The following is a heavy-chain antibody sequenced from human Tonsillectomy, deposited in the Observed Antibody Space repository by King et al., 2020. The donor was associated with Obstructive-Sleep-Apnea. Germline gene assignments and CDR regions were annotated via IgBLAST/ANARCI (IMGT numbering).Heavy chain of an antibody. CDR2: MFYSGNT. V-gene: IGHV4-30-4*01. Sequence: HVQLQESGPGLVKPSQTLSLACTVSGGSINSADYYWSWIRQPPGKGLEWIGSMFYSGNTYKNSSLKSRMTISVDTSKNQLSLKLTSVTAADTAVYYCARENRWLQWTFDNWGQGTLVTVSS. CDR1: GGSINSADYY. D-gene: IGHD5-24*01. J-gene: IGHJ4*02. CDR3: ARENRWLQWTFDN.